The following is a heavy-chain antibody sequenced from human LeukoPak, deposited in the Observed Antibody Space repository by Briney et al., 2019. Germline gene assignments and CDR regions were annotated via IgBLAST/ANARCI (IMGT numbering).Heavy chain of an antibody. D-gene: IGHD6-19*01. Sequence: GGSLRLSCAASGFTFSSYGMHWVRQAPGKGLEWVAFIRYDGSNKYYADSVKGRFTISRDNSKNTLYLQMNSLRAEDTAVYYCAKIPTIAVAGHYYFDYWGQGTLVTVSS. J-gene: IGHJ4*02. CDR3: AKIPTIAVAGHYYFDY. CDR1: GFTFSSYG. V-gene: IGHV3-30*02. CDR2: IRYDGSNK.